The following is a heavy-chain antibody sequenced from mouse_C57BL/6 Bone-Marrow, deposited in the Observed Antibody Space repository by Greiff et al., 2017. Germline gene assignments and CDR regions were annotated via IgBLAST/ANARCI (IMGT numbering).Heavy chain of an antibody. CDR2: IYPRSGNP. Sequence: QVQLQQSGAELARPGASVQLSCKASGYTFTSYGISWVKQRTGQGLEWIGEIYPRSGNPSYNEKFKGQATLTADKSSSTAYMDLRSLTSEEAAGYFCARWGLRGWFAYWGQGTLVTVSA. CDR1: GYTFTSYG. D-gene: IGHD2-13*01. V-gene: IGHV1-81*01. J-gene: IGHJ3*01. CDR3: ARWGLRGWFAY.